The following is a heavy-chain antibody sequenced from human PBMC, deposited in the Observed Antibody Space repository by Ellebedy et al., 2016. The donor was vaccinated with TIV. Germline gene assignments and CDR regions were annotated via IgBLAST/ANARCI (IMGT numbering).Heavy chain of an antibody. CDR2: ITHIGST. V-gene: IGHV4-34*01. Sequence: SETLSLTXAVSGWTFSNSFWSWIRQPPGKGLEWIWEITHIGSTTYNPSLKSRVSISLDTSKTQFSLKLSSVTAADTAIYYCARDYYFYMDVWGKGTPVTISS. J-gene: IGHJ6*03. CDR3: ARDYYFYMDV. CDR1: GWTFSNSF.